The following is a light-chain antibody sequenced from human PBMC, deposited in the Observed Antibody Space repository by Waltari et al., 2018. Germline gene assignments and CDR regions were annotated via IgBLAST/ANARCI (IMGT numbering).Light chain of an antibody. CDR1: QSVGTN. V-gene: IGKV3-15*01. CDR3: QQYHNWPPWA. Sequence: DIVMTQSPATLSVSPGERATLSCRASQSVGTNLAWYQQRPGQAPRTLLYGASRRATGIPARFSGSGSGTDFTLTINSLQPEDFALYYCQQYHNWPPWAFGQGTKVEIK. CDR2: GAS. J-gene: IGKJ1*01.